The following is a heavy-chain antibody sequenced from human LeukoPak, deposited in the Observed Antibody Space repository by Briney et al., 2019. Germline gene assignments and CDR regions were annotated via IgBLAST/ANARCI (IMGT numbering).Heavy chain of an antibody. J-gene: IGHJ4*02. Sequence: SETLSLTCAVYGGSFSGYYWSWIRQPPGKGLEWIGEINHSGSTNYNPSLKSRVTISVDTSKDQFSLKLSSVTAADTAVYYCARELIAARPGYYFDYWGQGTLVTASS. V-gene: IGHV4-34*01. CDR1: GGSFSGYY. CDR3: ARELIAARPGYYFDY. CDR2: INHSGST. D-gene: IGHD6-6*01.